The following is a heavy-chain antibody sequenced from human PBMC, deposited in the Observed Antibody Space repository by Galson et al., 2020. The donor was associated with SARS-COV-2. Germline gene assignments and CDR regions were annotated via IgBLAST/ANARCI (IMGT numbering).Heavy chain of an antibody. CDR2: ISDSGDKT. V-gene: IGHV3-23*01. J-gene: IGHJ4*02. CDR3: AGHSGYAS. CDR1: GFSFSNYF. Sequence: GESLKISCAASGFSFSNYFMAWVRQAPGKRLEWVSGISDSGDKTYYADSVRGRFTISRDNSKNTVFLQMDSLTADDTAVYFCAGHSGYASWGQGTLVTVSS. D-gene: IGHD5-12*01.